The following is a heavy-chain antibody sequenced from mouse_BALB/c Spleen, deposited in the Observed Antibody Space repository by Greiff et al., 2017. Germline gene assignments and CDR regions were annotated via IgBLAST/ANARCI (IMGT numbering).Heavy chain of an antibody. V-gene: IGHV1-54*01. CDR2: INPGSGGT. CDR1: GYAFTNYL. Sequence: QVQLQQSGAELVRPGTSVKVSCKASGYAFTNYLIEWVKQRPGQGLEWIGVINPGSGGTNYNEKFKGKATLTADKSSSTAYMQLSSLTSDDSAVYFCARYNAGAMDYWGQGTSVTVSS. J-gene: IGHJ4*01. CDR3: ARYNAGAMDY. D-gene: IGHD6-1*01.